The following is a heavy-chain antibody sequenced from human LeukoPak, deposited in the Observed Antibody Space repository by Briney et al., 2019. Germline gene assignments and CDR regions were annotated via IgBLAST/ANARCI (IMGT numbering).Heavy chain of an antibody. D-gene: IGHD6-13*01. J-gene: IGHJ4*02. Sequence: KPSETLSPTCTVSGGSISSSSYYWGWIRQPPGKGLEWIGSIYYSGSTYYNPSLKSRVTISVDTSKNQFSLKLSSVTAADTAVYYCARHAFTPYSSSWYWADYWGQGNLVTVSS. CDR3: ARHAFTPYSSSWYWADY. CDR2: IYYSGST. V-gene: IGHV4-39*01. CDR1: GGSISSSSYY.